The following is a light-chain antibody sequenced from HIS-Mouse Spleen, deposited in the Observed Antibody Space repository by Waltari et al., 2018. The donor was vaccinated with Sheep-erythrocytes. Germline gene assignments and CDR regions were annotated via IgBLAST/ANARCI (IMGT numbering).Light chain of an antibody. CDR3: CSYAGSYNHV. CDR1: SSDVGGYNY. V-gene: IGLV2-11*01. CDR2: DVS. Sequence: QSALTQPRSVSGSPGQSVTISCTGTSSDVGGYNYVSWYQQHPGKAPKLMNYDVSKRPSGVPDRFSGSKSGNTASLTIPGLQAEDEADYYCCSYAGSYNHVFATGTKVTVL. J-gene: IGLJ1*01.